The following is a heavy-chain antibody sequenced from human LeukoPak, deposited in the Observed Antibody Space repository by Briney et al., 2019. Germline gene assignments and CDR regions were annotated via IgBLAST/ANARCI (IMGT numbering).Heavy chain of an antibody. D-gene: IGHD5-18*01. CDR3: ARDRQFGGYSYGLYYYYMDV. Sequence: GASVKVSCKASGATSSSYAISWVRHAPGQGLEWMGWIIPIFGTANYAQKYQGRVTIATDESTSTAYMELSSLRSEDTAVYYCARDRQFGGYSYGLYYYYMDVWGKGTTVTVSS. J-gene: IGHJ6*03. CDR2: IIPIFGTA. V-gene: IGHV1-69*05. CDR1: GATSSSYA.